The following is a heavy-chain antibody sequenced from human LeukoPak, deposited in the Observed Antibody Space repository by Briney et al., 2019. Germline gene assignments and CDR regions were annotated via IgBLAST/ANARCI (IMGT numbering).Heavy chain of an antibody. V-gene: IGHV3-21*01. J-gene: IGHJ4*02. CDR3: ASSRYDSSGYYGIIGY. CDR1: GFTFSSDS. CDR2: ISSGSNYI. D-gene: IGHD3-22*01. Sequence: PGGSLRLSCAVSGFTFSSDSMNWVRQAPGKGLEWVSSISSGSNYIYYADSVKGRFTISRDNAKNSLYLQMNSLRAEDTALYYCASSRYDSSGYYGIIGYWGQGTLVTVSS.